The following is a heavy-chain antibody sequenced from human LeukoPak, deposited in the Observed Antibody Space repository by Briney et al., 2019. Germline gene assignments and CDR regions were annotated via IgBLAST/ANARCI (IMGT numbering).Heavy chain of an antibody. CDR1: GFTFNTFW. Sequence: GGSLRLSCVVSGFTFNTFWMNWARQAPGKGLEWVASINHNGNVNYYVDSVKGRFTISRDNAKNSLYLQMSNLRAEDTAVYFCAGGGGLDVWGQGATVTVSS. V-gene: IGHV3-7*03. J-gene: IGHJ6*02. CDR3: AGGGGLDV. CDR2: INHNGNVN. D-gene: IGHD3-16*01.